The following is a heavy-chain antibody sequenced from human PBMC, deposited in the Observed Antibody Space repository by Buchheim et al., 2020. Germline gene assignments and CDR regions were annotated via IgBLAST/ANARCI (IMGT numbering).Heavy chain of an antibody. Sequence: QVQLVESGGGVVQPGRSLRLSCAASGFTFSSYGMHWVRQAPGKGLEWVAVISYDGSNKYYADSVKGRFTISRDNSKNTLYLQMNSLRAEDTAVYYCANWEVSPYYFDYWGQGTL. CDR3: ANWEVSPYYFDY. CDR1: GFTFSSYG. J-gene: IGHJ4*02. V-gene: IGHV3-30*18. D-gene: IGHD1-26*01. CDR2: ISYDGSNK.